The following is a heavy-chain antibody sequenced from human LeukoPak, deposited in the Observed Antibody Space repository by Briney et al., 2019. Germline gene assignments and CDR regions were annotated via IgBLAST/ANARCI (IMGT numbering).Heavy chain of an antibody. V-gene: IGHV3-48*03. D-gene: IGHD5-12*01. CDR2: ISSSGNTI. Sequence: GGSLRLSCAASGFTFSSYEMDWVRQAPGQGLEWVAYISSSGNTIYYADSVKGRFSISRDNAKNSLYLQLNNLRAEDTAVYYCARDRRYSRYYYLFDFPSHYWGQGTLVTVSS. CDR3: ARDRRYSRYYYLFDFPSHY. J-gene: IGHJ4*02. CDR1: GFTFSSYE.